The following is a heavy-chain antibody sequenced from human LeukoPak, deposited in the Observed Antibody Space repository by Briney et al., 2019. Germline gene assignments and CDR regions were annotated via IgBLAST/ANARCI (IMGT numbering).Heavy chain of an antibody. Sequence: GESLKISCKGSGYSFTSYWIGWVRQMPGKGLEWMGIIYPGDSDTRYSPSFQGQVTISADKSISTAYLQWSSLKASDTAMYYCARLTGYSGSYSSYYYYMDVWGKGTTVTVSS. J-gene: IGHJ6*03. CDR3: ARLTGYSGSYSSYYYYMDV. CDR1: GYSFTSYW. V-gene: IGHV5-51*01. D-gene: IGHD1-26*01. CDR2: IYPGDSDT.